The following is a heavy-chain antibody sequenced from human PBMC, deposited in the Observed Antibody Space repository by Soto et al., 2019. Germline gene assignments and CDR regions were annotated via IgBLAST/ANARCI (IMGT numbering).Heavy chain of an antibody. V-gene: IGHV3-30-3*01. CDR1: GFTFSSYA. CDR2: ISYDGSNK. J-gene: IGHJ5*02. CDR3: ARDGRYSSGWYRWFDP. Sequence: GGSQRLSCAASGFTFSSYAMHWVRQAPGKGLEWVAVISYDGSNKYYADSVKGRFTISRDNSKNTLYLQMNSLRAEDTAVYYCARDGRYSSGWYRWFDPWGQGTLVTVSS. D-gene: IGHD6-19*01.